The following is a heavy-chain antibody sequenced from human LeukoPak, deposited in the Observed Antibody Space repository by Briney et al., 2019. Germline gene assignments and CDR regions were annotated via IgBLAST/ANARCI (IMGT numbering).Heavy chain of an antibody. CDR3: ARSLSACSSTSCLNDYPLPGDY. CDR2: IIPIFRTA. J-gene: IGHJ4*02. Sequence: GASVKVSCKASGGTYSSYAISWVRQAPGQGLEWMGGIIPIFRTANYAQKFQGRVTITADESTSTAYMELSSLRSEDTAVYYCARSLSACSSTSCLNDYPLPGDYWGQGTLVTVSS. D-gene: IGHD2-2*01. CDR1: GGTYSSYA. V-gene: IGHV1-69*13.